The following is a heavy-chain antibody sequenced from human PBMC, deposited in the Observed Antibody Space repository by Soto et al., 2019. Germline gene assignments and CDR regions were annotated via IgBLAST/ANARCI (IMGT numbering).Heavy chain of an antibody. J-gene: IGHJ4*02. D-gene: IGHD2-15*01. CDR2: ISGSGGST. V-gene: IGHV3-23*01. CDR1: GFTFSSYA. Sequence: PGGSLRLSCAASGFTFSSYAMSWVRQAPGKGLEWVSAISGSGGSTYYADSVKGRFTISRDNSKNTLYLQMNSLRAEDTALYYCAKDPTSLAVVAVQKNDYWGQGTLVTVSS. CDR3: AKDPTSLAVVAVQKNDY.